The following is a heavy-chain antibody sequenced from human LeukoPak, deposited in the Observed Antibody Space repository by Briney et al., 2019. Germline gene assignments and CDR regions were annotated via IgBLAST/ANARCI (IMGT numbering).Heavy chain of an antibody. V-gene: IGHV1-2*02. CDR3: ARDTVWTTHY. CDR2: ISPNTGGT. D-gene: IGHD3/OR15-3a*01. J-gene: IGHJ4*02. CDR1: GYTFTGYY. Sequence: ASVKVSCKSSGYTFTGYYIHWVRQAPGQGREWMGWISPNTGGTKYAQKFQGRVTMTRDTSISTAYMELSRLRSDDTAVYFCARDTVWTTHYWGQGTLVTVSS.